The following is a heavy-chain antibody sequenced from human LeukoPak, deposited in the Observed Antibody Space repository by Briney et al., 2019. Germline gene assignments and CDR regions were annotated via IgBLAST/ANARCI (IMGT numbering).Heavy chain of an antibody. V-gene: IGHV3-30*02. J-gene: IGHJ4*02. CDR2: IRYDGSNK. CDR1: GFTFSNYG. D-gene: IGHD5-18*01. Sequence: PGGSLRLSCAASGFTFSNYGMHWVRQAPGKGLEWVTFIRYDGSNKYYADSVKGRFTISRDNSKNTLYLQMNSLRVEDTAVYYCARHLSGITGYTYGRGIDYWGQGTLVTVSS. CDR3: ARHLSGITGYTYGRGIDY.